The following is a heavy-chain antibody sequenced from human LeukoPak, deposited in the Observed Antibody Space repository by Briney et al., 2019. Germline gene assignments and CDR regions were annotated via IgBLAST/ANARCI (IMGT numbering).Heavy chain of an antibody. J-gene: IGHJ6*03. CDR2: INWNGRSI. D-gene: IGHD6-13*01. CDR1: RFTFDEYG. Sequence: PGGSLRLSCAASRFTFDEYGMSWVRQTAGKGLEWVSGINWNGRSIGYADSVKGRFTVSRDNAKSSLYLQMNSLRAEDTAVYYCARSAAAGFSYYSYYLDVWGKGTTVTIFS. CDR3: ARSAAAGFSYYSYYLDV. V-gene: IGHV3-20*04.